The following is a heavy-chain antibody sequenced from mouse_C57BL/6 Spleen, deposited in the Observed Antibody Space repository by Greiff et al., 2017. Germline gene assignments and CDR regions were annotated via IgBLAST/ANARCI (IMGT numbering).Heavy chain of an antibody. CDR3: ARDMGLGPNWYFDV. Sequence: EVQLVESEGGLVQPGSSMKLSCTASGFTFSDYYMAWVRQVPEKGLEWVANINSDGSSTYYLDSLKSRFIISRDNAKNILYLQMSSLKSEDTATYYCARDMGLGPNWYFDVWGTGTTVTVSS. V-gene: IGHV5-16*01. J-gene: IGHJ1*03. CDR2: INSDGSST. CDR1: GFTFSDYY. D-gene: IGHD1-1*02.